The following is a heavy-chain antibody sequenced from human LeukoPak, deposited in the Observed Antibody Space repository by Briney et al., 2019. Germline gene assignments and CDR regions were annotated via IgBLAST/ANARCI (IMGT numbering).Heavy chain of an antibody. Sequence: PGRSLRLSCAASGFTFSDYGMHWVRQAPGTGLEWVALISYDGGNKFYADSVRDRFTISRDNSKNTLFLQMNSLRIEDTAMYYCAKVFEVRGARRPKDYWGQGTLVIVSS. V-gene: IGHV3-30*18. CDR2: ISYDGGNK. D-gene: IGHD3-10*01. CDR3: AKVFEVRGARRPKDY. J-gene: IGHJ4*02. CDR1: GFTFSDYG.